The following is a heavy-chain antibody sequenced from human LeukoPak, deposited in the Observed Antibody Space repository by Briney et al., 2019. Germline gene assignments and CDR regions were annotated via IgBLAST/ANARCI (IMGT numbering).Heavy chain of an antibody. D-gene: IGHD4-17*01. V-gene: IGHV3-11*01. CDR3: VREATYGPNDAFDI. J-gene: IGHJ3*02. CDR1: GFTLSNYY. CDR2: ISGSGSKT. Sequence: PGGSLRLSCAASGFTLSNYYTSWIRQAPGKGLEWVSYISGSGSKTYFIDSVKGRFSISRDNTKNSVYLQMNSLRAEDTAMYYCVREATYGPNDAFDIWGHGTMVIVS.